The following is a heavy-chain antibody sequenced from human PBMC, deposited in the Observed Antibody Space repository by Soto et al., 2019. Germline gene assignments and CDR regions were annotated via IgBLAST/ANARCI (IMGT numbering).Heavy chain of an antibody. CDR1: GGSFSGYY. CDR2: INHSGST. D-gene: IGHD6-6*01. V-gene: IGHV4-34*01. J-gene: IGHJ4*02. Sequence: PSETLSLTCAVYGGSFSGYYWSCIRQPPGKGLEWIGEINHSGSTNYNPSLKSRVTISVDTSKNQFSLKLSSVTAADTAVYYCARGIGALPSGDGARPPDYWGQGTLVTVSS. CDR3: ARGIGALPSGDGARPPDY.